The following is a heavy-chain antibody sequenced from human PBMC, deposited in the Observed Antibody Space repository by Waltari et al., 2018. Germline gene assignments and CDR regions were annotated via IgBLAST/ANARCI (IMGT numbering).Heavy chain of an antibody. J-gene: IGHJ3*02. D-gene: IGHD6-19*01. CDR1: GFTFSSYA. CDR3: ARVAAAGRAFDI. V-gene: IGHV3-23*03. CDR2: IYSGGST. Sequence: EVQLLESGGGLVQPGGSLRLSCAASGFTFSSYAMTWVRQAPGKGVEWVSVIYSGGSTYYADSVKGRFTISRDNSKNTLYVQMHSLRAEDTAVYYCARVAAAGRAFDIWGQGTMVTVSS.